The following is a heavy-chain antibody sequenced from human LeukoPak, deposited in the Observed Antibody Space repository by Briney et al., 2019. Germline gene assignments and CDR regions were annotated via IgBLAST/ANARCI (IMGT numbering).Heavy chain of an antibody. D-gene: IGHD2-2*01. CDR2: IYYSGST. CDR1: GGSISSYY. CDR3: ARHSIVVVPAATNWFDP. Sequence: SETLSLTCTVSGGSISSYYWSWIRQPPGKGLEGIGYIYYSGSTNYNPSLKSRVTISVDTSKNQFSLKLSSVTAADTAVYYCARHSIVVVPAATNWFDPWGQGTLVTVSS. V-gene: IGHV4-59*08. J-gene: IGHJ5*02.